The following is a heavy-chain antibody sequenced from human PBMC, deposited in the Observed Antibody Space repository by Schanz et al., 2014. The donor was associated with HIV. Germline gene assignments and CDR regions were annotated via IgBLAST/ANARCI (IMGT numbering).Heavy chain of an antibody. V-gene: IGHV3-21*06. CDR1: GFPFSSYA. Sequence: EVQLVESGEGLVKPGGSLRLSCTGSGFPFSSYAINWVRQAPGKGREWLSSISSSGGYIYYADSVKGRFTISRDNSKNSVFLQMDRLRAEDTAVYYCARGSWYSSGWVDDQYYYDVDVWGQGTTVTVSS. D-gene: IGHD6-19*01. J-gene: IGHJ6*02. CDR3: ARGSWYSSGWVDDQYYYDVDV. CDR2: ISSSGGYI.